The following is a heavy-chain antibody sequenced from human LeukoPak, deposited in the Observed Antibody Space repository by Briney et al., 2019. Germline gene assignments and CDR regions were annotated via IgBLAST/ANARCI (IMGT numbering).Heavy chain of an antibody. J-gene: IGHJ4*02. CDR3: ARGGAAAGISAFDY. V-gene: IGHV6-1*01. Sequence: SRTLSLTCAISGDSVSSNSAAWNWIRQSPSRGLEWLGRTYYRSKWYNDYAVSVKSRITINPDTSKNQFSLQLNSVTPEDTAVYYCARGGAAAGISAFDYWGQGTLVTVSS. CDR2: TYYRSKWYN. CDR1: GDSVSSNSAA. D-gene: IGHD6-13*01.